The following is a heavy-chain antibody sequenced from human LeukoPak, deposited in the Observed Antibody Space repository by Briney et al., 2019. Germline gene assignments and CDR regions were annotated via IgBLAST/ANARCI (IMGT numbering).Heavy chain of an antibody. Sequence: SETLALTCTVSGGSISSYYWSWIRQPAGKGLEWIGRIYSSGSTAYNSSPKSRVTMSVDTSKNQFSLKLSSVTAADTAVYYCARGAYGSGSTNWFDPWGQGTLVTVSS. D-gene: IGHD3-10*01. CDR1: GGSISSYY. CDR2: IYSSGST. J-gene: IGHJ5*02. V-gene: IGHV4-4*07. CDR3: ARGAYGSGSTNWFDP.